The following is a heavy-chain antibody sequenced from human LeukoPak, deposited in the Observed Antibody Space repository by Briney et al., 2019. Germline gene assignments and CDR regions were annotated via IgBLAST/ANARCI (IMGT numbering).Heavy chain of an antibody. J-gene: IGHJ6*03. Sequence: SETLSLTCTVSGGSISSYYWSWIRQPPGKGLEWIGYIYYSGSTNYNPSLKSRVTISVDTSKNQFSLKLSSVTAADTAVYYCAREVGYSYGWDYYYMDVWGKGTTVTVSS. CDR1: GGSISSYY. CDR2: IYYSGST. CDR3: AREVGYSYGWDYYYMDV. D-gene: IGHD5-18*01. V-gene: IGHV4-59*01.